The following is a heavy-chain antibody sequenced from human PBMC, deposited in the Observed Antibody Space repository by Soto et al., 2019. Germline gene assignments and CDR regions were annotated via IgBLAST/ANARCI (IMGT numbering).Heavy chain of an antibody. Sequence: QVQLVQSGAELKKPGASVRVSCKSSGNTFHNYAIHWVRQAPRQRPEWMGWINGGNGNTYYSEHFQGRVTFTRDTSASSVYMERRSLRSEDTAIYYCARDDSGYSGSHSIDYFNYWGQGAVVTVSS. D-gene: IGHD1-26*01. V-gene: IGHV1-3*01. CDR3: ARDDSGYSGSHSIDYFNY. J-gene: IGHJ4*02. CDR1: GNTFHNYA. CDR2: INGGNGNT.